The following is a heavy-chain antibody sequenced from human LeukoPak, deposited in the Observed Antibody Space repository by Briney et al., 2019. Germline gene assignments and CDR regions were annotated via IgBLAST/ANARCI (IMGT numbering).Heavy chain of an antibody. CDR3: ASPSTMIDHDAFDI. D-gene: IGHD3-22*01. Sequence: SVKVSCKVSGGTFNNYDFSWVRQAPGQGLGWMGRIIPILGIANYAQKFQGRVTITADKSTSTAYMELSSLRSEDTAVYYCASPSTMIDHDAFDIWGQGTMVTVSS. CDR2: IIPILGIA. CDR1: GGTFNNYD. J-gene: IGHJ3*02. V-gene: IGHV1-69*04.